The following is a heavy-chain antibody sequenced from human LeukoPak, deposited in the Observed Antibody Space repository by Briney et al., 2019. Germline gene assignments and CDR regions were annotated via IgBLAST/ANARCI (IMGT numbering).Heavy chain of an antibody. CDR2: IYTSGST. V-gene: IGHV4-61*02. D-gene: IGHD2-2*01. CDR3: ARDRGVVPAAIPWFDP. CDR1: GGSISSGSYY. J-gene: IGHJ5*02. Sequence: SQTLSLTCTVSGGSISSGSYYWSWIRQPAGTGLEWIGRIYTSGSTNYNPSLMSRVTISVDTSKNQFSLKLSSVTAADTAVYPCARDRGVVPAAIPWFDPWGQGTLVTVSS.